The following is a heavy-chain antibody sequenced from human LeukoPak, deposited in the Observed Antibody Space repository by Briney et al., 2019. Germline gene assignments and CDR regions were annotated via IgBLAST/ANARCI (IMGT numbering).Heavy chain of an antibody. Sequence: PGGSLRLSCAVSGFTFSSYAMIWVRQAPGRGLVWVSSIGASGDSIYYTDSVKGRFTISRDNSKNTLYLQMSSLRVEDTAVYYXAKIPDVSDYWGQGTLVTVSS. V-gene: IGHV3-23*01. J-gene: IGHJ4*02. CDR1: GFTFSSYA. CDR3: AKIPDVSDY. D-gene: IGHD5/OR15-5a*01. CDR2: IGASGDSI.